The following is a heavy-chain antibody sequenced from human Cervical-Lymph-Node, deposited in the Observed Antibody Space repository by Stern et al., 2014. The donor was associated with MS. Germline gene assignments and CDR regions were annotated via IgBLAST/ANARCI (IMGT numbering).Heavy chain of an antibody. D-gene: IGHD1-26*01. Sequence: QLVESGPGLVKPSQTLSLTCTVSGDSITSGGHYWSWIRQHPGKGLEWIGYIYNSGATFYNPSLKGRVTISLDTSKNQFSLQLSSVTAADTAIYYCASRWSGTYYGQNWFDPWGQGILVTVST. CDR1: GDSITSGGHY. CDR2: IYNSGAT. CDR3: ASRWSGTYYGQNWFDP. V-gene: IGHV4-31*03. J-gene: IGHJ5*02.